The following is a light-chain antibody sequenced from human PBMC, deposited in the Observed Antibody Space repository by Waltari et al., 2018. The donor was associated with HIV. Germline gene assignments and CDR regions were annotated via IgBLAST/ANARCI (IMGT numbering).Light chain of an antibody. V-gene: IGLV2-23*02. Sequence: QSALTQPASVSGSPGQSITISCTVTSSDVGSYNRVSWYQQYPGKAPKLIIYEVTKRPSGVSKRFSGSKSGNTASLTLSGLQADDEADYYCSSYAGARVFGGGTNLIVL. CDR3: SSYAGARV. CDR1: SSDVGSYNR. CDR2: EVT. J-gene: IGLJ3*02.